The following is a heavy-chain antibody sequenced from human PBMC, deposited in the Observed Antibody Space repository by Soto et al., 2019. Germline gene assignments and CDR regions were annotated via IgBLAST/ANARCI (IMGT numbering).Heavy chain of an antibody. CDR2: ISGSGGTT. V-gene: IGHV3-23*01. J-gene: IGHJ3*02. CDR1: GFTFSSYA. Sequence: EVQLLESGGGLVQPGGSLRLSCAASGFTFSSYAMRWVRQAPGKGLEWVSAISGSGGTTYYAASVKGRFTFSRDKSKSPLYLQMNRQRAEDTDVYYCAKTSNGWFSAFDIWGQGTMVTVSS. CDR3: AKTSNGWFSAFDI. D-gene: IGHD6-19*01.